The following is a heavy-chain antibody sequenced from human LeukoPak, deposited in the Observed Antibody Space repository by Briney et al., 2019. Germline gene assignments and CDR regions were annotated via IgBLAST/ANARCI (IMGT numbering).Heavy chain of an antibody. Sequence: SETLSLTCTVSGGSISSGSYYWSWIRQPAGKGLEWIGRIYTSGSTNYNPSLKSRVTISVDTSKNQFSLKLSSVTAADTAVYYCARAVGATPRSWFDPWGQGTLVTVSS. J-gene: IGHJ5*02. CDR2: IYTSGST. V-gene: IGHV4-61*02. CDR3: ARAVGATPRSWFDP. D-gene: IGHD1-26*01. CDR1: GGSISSGSYY.